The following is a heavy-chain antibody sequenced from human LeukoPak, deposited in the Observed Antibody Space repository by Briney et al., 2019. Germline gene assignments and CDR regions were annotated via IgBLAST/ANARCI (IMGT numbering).Heavy chain of an antibody. CDR2: ISYDGSNK. D-gene: IGHD1-26*01. Sequence: PGGSLRLSCAASGFTFSSYGMHWVRQAPGKGLECVAVISYDGSNKYYADSVKGRFTISRDNSKNTLFLQMNSLRAEDTAVYYCANSVGAKFDYWGQGTLVTVSS. V-gene: IGHV3-30*18. J-gene: IGHJ4*02. CDR3: ANSVGAKFDY. CDR1: GFTFSSYG.